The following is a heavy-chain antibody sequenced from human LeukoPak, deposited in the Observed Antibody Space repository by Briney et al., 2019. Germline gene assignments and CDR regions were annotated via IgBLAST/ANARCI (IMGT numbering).Heavy chain of an antibody. Sequence: ASVKDSCKATGYTFISFEINAVPQATGQGLEWMGWMNPNSGNTGYAQKFQGRVTMTRNTSISTAYMELSSLRSEVTAVYYCAIGQQLVRGAFDMWGQGTMVTVPS. CDR2: MNPNSGNT. J-gene: IGHJ3*02. CDR3: AIGQQLVRGAFDM. CDR1: GYTFISFE. V-gene: IGHV1-8*01. D-gene: IGHD6-13*01.